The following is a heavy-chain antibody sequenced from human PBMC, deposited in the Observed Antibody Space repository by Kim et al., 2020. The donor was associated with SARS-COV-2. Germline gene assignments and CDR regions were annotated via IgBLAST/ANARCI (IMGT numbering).Heavy chain of an antibody. Sequence: GGSLRLSCTASGFTFGDYAMSWFRQAPGKGLEWVGFIRSKAYGGTTEYAASVKGRFTISRDDSKSIAYLQMNSLKTEDTAVYYCTRGRINLRYSSSWRFDYWGQGTLVTVSS. V-gene: IGHV3-49*03. CDR3: TRGRINLRYSSSWRFDY. J-gene: IGHJ4*02. D-gene: IGHD6-13*01. CDR1: GFTFGDYA. CDR2: IRSKAYGGTT.